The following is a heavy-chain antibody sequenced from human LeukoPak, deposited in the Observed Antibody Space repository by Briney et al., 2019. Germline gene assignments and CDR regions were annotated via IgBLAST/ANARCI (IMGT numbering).Heavy chain of an antibody. Sequence: ASVKVSCKASGYTFTSYDINWVRQAPGQGLEWMGWMNPNSGNTGYAQKFQGRVTMTRNTSISTAYMELSSLRSEDTAVYYCARGSLTYGGNSIDWFDPWGQGTLVTVSS. V-gene: IGHV1-8*01. CDR2: MNPNSGNT. CDR3: ARGSLTYGGNSIDWFDP. J-gene: IGHJ5*02. CDR1: GYTFTSYD. D-gene: IGHD4-23*01.